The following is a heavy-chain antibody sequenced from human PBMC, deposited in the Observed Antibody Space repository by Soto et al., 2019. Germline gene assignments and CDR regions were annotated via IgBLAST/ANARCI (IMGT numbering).Heavy chain of an antibody. V-gene: IGHV4-30-4*01. J-gene: IGHJ3*02. CDR2: IYYSGST. CDR3: ARKGWPDVFDI. Sequence: QVQLQESGPGLVKPSQTLSLTCTVSGGSISSGDYYWSWIRQPPGKGLEWIGYIYYSGSTYYKSSLNSRVIISIDTSKNQFSLKLSSVTAADTAVYYCARKGWPDVFDIWGQGAMVTVSS. CDR1: GGSISSGDYY.